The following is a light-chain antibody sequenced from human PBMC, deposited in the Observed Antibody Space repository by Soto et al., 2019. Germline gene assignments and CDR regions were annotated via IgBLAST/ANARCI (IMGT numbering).Light chain of an antibody. CDR1: SSDVGGYNF. Sequence: QSALTQPRSVSGSPGQSVTISCTGTSSDVGGYNFVSWYQLHPGKAPKLIIYDVAKRPSGVPDRFSGSKSDNTASLTISGLQADDEADYFCCSYAGTYTVVFGGGTKLTVL. CDR2: DVA. V-gene: IGLV2-11*01. CDR3: CSYAGTYTVV. J-gene: IGLJ2*01.